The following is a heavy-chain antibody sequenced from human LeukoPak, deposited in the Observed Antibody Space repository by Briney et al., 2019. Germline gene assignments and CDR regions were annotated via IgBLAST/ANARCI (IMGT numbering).Heavy chain of an antibody. V-gene: IGHV1-46*03. D-gene: IGHD2-8*01. CDR1: GYTFTSYY. CDR3: ARERYCTNGVCYHFDY. Sequence: ASVKVSCKASGYTFTSYYMHWVRQAPGQGLEWMGIINPSGGSTSYAQKFQGRVTMTRDTSTSTVYMELSSLRSEDTAMYYCARERYCTNGVCYHFDYWGQGTLVTVSS. CDR2: INPSGGST. J-gene: IGHJ4*02.